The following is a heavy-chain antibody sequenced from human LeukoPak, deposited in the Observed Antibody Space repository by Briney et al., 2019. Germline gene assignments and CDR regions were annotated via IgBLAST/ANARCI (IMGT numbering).Heavy chain of an antibody. CDR1: GYAFTSYY. CDR2: INPTGGST. J-gene: IGHJ4*02. CDR3: ARSIGSGSY. Sequence: GASVKVSCKASGYAFTSYYMHWVRQAPGQGLEWMGIINPTGGSTYYAQKFQGRVTMTTDTSTSTVYMDLSSLRSEDTAVYYCARSIGSGSYWGQGTLVTVSS. V-gene: IGHV1-46*01. D-gene: IGHD3-10*01.